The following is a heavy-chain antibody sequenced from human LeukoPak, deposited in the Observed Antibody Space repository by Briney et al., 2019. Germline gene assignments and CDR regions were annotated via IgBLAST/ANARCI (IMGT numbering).Heavy chain of an antibody. Sequence: PGGSLRLSCAASGFTFSSYSMNWVRQAPGKGLEWVSSISSSSSYIYYADSVKGRFTISRDNAKNSLYLQMNSLRAEDTAVYYCARDDYGDYDWFDPWGQATLVTVSS. D-gene: IGHD4-17*01. CDR2: ISSSSSYI. CDR3: ARDDYGDYDWFDP. J-gene: IGHJ5*02. CDR1: GFTFSSYS. V-gene: IGHV3-21*01.